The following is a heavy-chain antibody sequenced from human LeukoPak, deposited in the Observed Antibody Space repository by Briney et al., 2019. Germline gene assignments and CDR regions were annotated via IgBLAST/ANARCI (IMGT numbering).Heavy chain of an antibody. CDR1: GFTFDDYT. Sequence: PGGSLRLSCAASGFTFDDYTMHWVRQAPGKGLEWVSLISWDGGSTYYADSVKGRFTISRDNSKNSLYLQMNSLRTEDTALYYCAKEYDLWHEQGNWFDTWGQGVLVTVSS. D-gene: IGHD3-3*01. V-gene: IGHV3-43*01. CDR3: AKEYDLWHEQGNWFDT. CDR2: ISWDGGST. J-gene: IGHJ5*02.